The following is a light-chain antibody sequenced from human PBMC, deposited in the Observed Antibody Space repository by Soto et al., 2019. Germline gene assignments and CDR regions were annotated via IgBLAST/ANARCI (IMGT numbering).Light chain of an antibody. CDR1: QNIFSY. CDR3: QQSYDTLLS. V-gene: IGKV1-39*01. Sequence: DIQMTQSPSSLSASVGDRVTITCRASQNIFSYLSWYQHKPGKAPKLLIYAASSLQSGVPSRFSGSGSGTDFSLTISSLQPEDFATYYCQQSYDTLLSFGGGTKVEIK. CDR2: AAS. J-gene: IGKJ4*01.